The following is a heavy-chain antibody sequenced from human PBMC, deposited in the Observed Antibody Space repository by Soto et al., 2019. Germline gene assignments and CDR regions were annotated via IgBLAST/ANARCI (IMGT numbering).Heavy chain of an antibody. CDR2: IYPTGNT. D-gene: IGHD2-2*02. CDR1: GGSISSAGYF. J-gene: IGHJ5*02. V-gene: IGHV4-30-2*01. Sequence: SETLSLTCAVSGGSISSAGYFFSCIRQPPGKGLEWIGYIYPTGNTYYSPSLKSRVTISVDKSSNHLSLELNSVTAADTAVYYCARVRPYTAYWFDPWGPGTLVTVSS. CDR3: ARVRPYTAYWFDP.